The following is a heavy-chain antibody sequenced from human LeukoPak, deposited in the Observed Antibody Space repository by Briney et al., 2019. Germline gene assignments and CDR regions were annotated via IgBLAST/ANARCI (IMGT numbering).Heavy chain of an antibody. V-gene: IGHV2-26*01. J-gene: IGHJ4*02. D-gene: IGHD1/OR15-1a*01. Sequence: SGPVLVKPTETLTLTCTVSGFSLSTATMCVSWVRQPPGKALEWLAHIFWNDEKSHSTSLKSRLTISKDTSKSQVVLTMTNMDPVDTATYFCTRGNWDNDYFDYWGQGTLVTVSS. CDR1: GFSLSTATMC. CDR3: TRGNWDNDYFDY. CDR2: IFWNDEK.